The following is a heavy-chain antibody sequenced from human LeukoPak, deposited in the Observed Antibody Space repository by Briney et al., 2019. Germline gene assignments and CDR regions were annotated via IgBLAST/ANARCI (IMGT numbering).Heavy chain of an antibody. CDR2: IRYDGSNK. J-gene: IGHJ4*02. Sequence: GGSLRLSCAASGFTFSSYSMNWVRQAPGKGLEWVAFIRYDGSNKYYADSVKGRFTISRDNSKNTLYLQMNSLRAEDTAVYYCARESTSYDYVWGSYRTLDYWGQGTLVTVSS. V-gene: IGHV3-30*02. CDR3: ARESTSYDYVWGSYRTLDY. CDR1: GFTFSSYS. D-gene: IGHD3-16*02.